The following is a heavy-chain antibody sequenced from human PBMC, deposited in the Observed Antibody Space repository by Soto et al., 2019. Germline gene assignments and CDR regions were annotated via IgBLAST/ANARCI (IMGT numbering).Heavy chain of an antibody. CDR2: IHHSGST. J-gene: IGHJ6*02. CDR1: GYSITSGHY. V-gene: IGHV4-38-2*01. Sequence: SETLSLTCDVSGYSITSGHYWGWIRQPPGKGLEWIGIIHHSGSTYYNPSLKSRVTISIDTSRKQFSLKLTSVTAADTAVYYCARRIEMTTMKTGMDAWGQGTTVTVSS. CDR3: ARRIEMTTMKTGMDA.